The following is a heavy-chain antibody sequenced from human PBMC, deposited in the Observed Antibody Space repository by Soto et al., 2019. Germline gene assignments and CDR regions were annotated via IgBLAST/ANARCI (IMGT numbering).Heavy chain of an antibody. J-gene: IGHJ3*02. CDR2: ISDGGDLT. D-gene: IGHD3-10*01. V-gene: IGHV3-23*01. Sequence: GGSLRLSCAASGFAFSSHPMSWVRQAPEKGLEWVAGISDGGDLTYNADSVRCRFTISRDNSRNTLYLQMNSLRAEDTAVYYGARRVIGSSRAFDIWGQGTMVTVSS. CDR1: GFAFSSHP. CDR3: ARRVIGSSRAFDI.